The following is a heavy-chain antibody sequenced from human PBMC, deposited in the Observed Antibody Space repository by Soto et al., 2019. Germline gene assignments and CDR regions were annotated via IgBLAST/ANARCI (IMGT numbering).Heavy chain of an antibody. CDR1: GGSISSSGYY. CDR3: ARHYYDSSGYPAPYYHGMDV. CDR2: IFYSGTT. V-gene: IGHV4-39*01. J-gene: IGHJ6*02. Sequence: SETLSLTCTVSGGSISSSGYYWGWIRQSPGKGLEWIGTIFYSGTTYYNPSLESRITISQDTSNNQFSLKLTSVTAADTAVYYCARHYYDSSGYPAPYYHGMDVWGQGTTVTVSS. D-gene: IGHD3-22*01.